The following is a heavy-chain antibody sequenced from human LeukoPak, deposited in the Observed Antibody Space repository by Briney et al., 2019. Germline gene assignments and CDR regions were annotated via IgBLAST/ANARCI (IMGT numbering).Heavy chain of an antibody. V-gene: IGHV3-23*01. D-gene: IGHD4-17*01. J-gene: IGHJ3*01. Sequence: GGSLRLSCAASGFTFSNYAMTWVRQAPGKGLEWVSSVRGSGDGTSCGDSVKGRFTMSRDNSKNTLYLQMNSLRAEDTAIYYCGRDPNGDYVGAFDFWGLGTLVTVSS. CDR1: GFTFSNYA. CDR2: VRGSGDGT. CDR3: GRDPNGDYVGAFDF.